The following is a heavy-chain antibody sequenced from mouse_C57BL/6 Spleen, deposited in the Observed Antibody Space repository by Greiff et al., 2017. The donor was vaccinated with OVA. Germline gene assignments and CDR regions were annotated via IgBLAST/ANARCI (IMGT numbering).Heavy chain of an antibody. J-gene: IGHJ4*01. CDR1: GYTFTSYW. D-gene: IGHD1-1*01. Sequence: QVQLQQSGAELVKPGASVKLSCKASGYTFTSYWMQWVKQRPGQGLEWIGEIDPSDSYTNYNQKFKGKATLTVDTSSSTAYMQLSSLTSEDSAVYYCARFYYGSHYAMDYWGQGTSVTVSS. CDR2: IDPSDSYT. V-gene: IGHV1-50*01. CDR3: ARFYYGSHYAMDY.